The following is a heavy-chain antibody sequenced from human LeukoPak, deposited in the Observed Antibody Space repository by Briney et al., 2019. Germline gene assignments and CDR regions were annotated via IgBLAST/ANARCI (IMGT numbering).Heavy chain of an antibody. V-gene: IGHV3-23*01. Sequence: GGSLRLSCAASGFTFSSYAMSWVRQAPGKGLEWVSAISGSGGSTYYADSAKGRFTISRDNSKNTLYLQMNSLRAEDTAVYYCAKVVGGYDYYFDYWGQGTLVTVSS. CDR2: ISGSGGST. D-gene: IGHD5-12*01. CDR3: AKVVGGYDYYFDY. CDR1: GFTFSSYA. J-gene: IGHJ4*02.